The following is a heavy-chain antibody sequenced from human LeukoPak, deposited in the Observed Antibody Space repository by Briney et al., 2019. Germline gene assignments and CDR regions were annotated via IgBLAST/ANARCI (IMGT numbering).Heavy chain of an antibody. CDR3: ARVVGYCSSTSCLNWFDP. V-gene: IGHV4-4*07. CDR2: IYTSGST. Sequence: SETLSLTCTVSGGSISSYYWSWIRQPAGKGLEWIGRIYTSGSTNYNPSLKSRVTMSVDTSKNQFSLKLSSVTAADTAVYYCARVVGYCSSTSCLNWFDPWGQGTLVTVSS. D-gene: IGHD2-2*01. J-gene: IGHJ5*02. CDR1: GGSISSYY.